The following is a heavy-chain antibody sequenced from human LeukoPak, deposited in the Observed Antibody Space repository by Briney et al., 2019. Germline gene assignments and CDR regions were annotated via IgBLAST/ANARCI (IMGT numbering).Heavy chain of an antibody. J-gene: IGHJ4*02. CDR1: GFTFGDYA. D-gene: IGHD6-25*01. V-gene: IGHV3-49*04. CDR2: IRSKANGATA. CDR3: SMPWYGGYQSDY. Sequence: GGSLRLSCITSGFTFGDYAMNWVRQAPGKGLEWVGFIRSKANGATAEYAASVKGRFTITRDDSKGIGYLQMNSLKTEDTALYYCSMPWYGGYQSDYWGQGTLVTVSS.